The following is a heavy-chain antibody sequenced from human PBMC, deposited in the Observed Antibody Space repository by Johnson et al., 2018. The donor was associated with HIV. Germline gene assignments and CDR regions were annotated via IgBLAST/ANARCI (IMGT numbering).Heavy chain of an antibody. CDR2: ISGSGGST. Sequence: VQLVESGGGLAQPGGSLRLSCVGSGLTFSSYAMSWVRQAPGKGLEWVSAISGSGGSTYYADSVKGRFTISRDNSKNTLYLQMNSLRGEDTAVYYCARDLRGAFDIWGQGTMVTVSS. CDR3: ARDLRGAFDI. V-gene: IGHV3-23*04. D-gene: IGHD4-17*01. J-gene: IGHJ3*02. CDR1: GLTFSSYA.